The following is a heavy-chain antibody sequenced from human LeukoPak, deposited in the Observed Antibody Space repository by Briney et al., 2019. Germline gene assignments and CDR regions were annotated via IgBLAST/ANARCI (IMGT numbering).Heavy chain of an antibody. CDR3: AILPLAYYYYMDV. Sequence: SETLSLTCTVSGVSISSSSYYWGWIRQPPGKGLEWIGSIYYSGATHYNPSLKSRVTMSLDTSKSQFSLKLSSVTAADTAVYYCAILPLAYYYYMDVWGKGTTVTVSS. V-gene: IGHV4-39*01. J-gene: IGHJ6*03. CDR1: GVSISSSSYY. CDR2: IYYSGAT.